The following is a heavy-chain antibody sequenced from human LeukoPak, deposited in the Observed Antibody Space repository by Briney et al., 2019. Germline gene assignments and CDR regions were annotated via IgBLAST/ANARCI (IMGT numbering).Heavy chain of an antibody. CDR3: ARDLGDGYNWGDY. V-gene: IGHV4-61*02. Sequence: PSQTLSLTCTVSGGSISSGSYYWSWIRQPAGKGLEWIGRIYTSGSTNYNPSLKSRVTMSVDTSKNQFSLKLSSVTAADTAVYYCARDLGDGYNWGDYWGQGTLVTVSS. J-gene: IGHJ4*02. CDR2: IYTSGST. CDR1: GGSISSGSYY. D-gene: IGHD5-24*01.